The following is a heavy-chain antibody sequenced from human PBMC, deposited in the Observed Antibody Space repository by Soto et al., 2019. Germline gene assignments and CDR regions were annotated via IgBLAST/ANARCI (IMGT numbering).Heavy chain of an antibody. Sequence: QVQLVQSGAEVRKPGASVKVSCKPSGYTFNTYYLHWLRQAPGQALEWMGVIHPSGGGTTYAQKFLGRVTVTRDTSTTTVFMELSSLRSDDTAVYYCARGGHIAVVTASFDNWGQETLVTVSS. D-gene: IGHD2-21*02. CDR2: IHPSGGGT. CDR3: ARGGHIAVVTASFDN. J-gene: IGHJ4*02. V-gene: IGHV1-46*02. CDR1: GYTFNTYY.